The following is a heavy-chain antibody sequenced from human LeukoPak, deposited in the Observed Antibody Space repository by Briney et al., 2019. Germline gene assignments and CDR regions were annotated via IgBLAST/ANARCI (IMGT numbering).Heavy chain of an antibody. D-gene: IGHD3-22*01. Sequence: SETLSLTCDVFGGSFTDYFWTWIRQSPGKGLEWIGEINDYTANTNYNPSLNSRVSISLEKSKNKFSLELRSVTAADTAVYYCARGRIAKIVVVHSFHYGMDVWGQGTTVTVSS. J-gene: IGHJ6*02. CDR3: ARGRIAKIVVVHSFHYGMDV. V-gene: IGHV4-34*01. CDR2: INDYTANT. CDR1: GGSFTDYF.